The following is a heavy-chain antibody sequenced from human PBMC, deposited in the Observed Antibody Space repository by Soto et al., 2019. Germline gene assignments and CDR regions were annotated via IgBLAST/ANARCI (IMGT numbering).Heavy chain of an antibody. J-gene: IGHJ6*02. D-gene: IGHD2-15*01. CDR3: ARDYGYCSGGSCYTHDYYYYGMDV. CDR2: INPNSGGT. Sequence: QVQLVQSGADVKKPGASVKVSCKASGYTFTGYYMHWVRQAPGQGLEWMGWINPNSGGTNYAQKFQGWVTMTRDTSISTAYMELSRLRSDDTAVYYCARDYGYCSGGSCYTHDYYYYGMDVWGQGTTVTVSS. V-gene: IGHV1-2*04. CDR1: GYTFTGYY.